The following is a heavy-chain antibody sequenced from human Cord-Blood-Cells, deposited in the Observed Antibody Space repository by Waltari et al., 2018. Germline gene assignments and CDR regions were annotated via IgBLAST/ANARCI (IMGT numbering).Heavy chain of an antibody. CDR2: ISGSGGST. J-gene: IGHJ4*02. CDR1: GFTFSSYA. V-gene: IGHV3-23*01. D-gene: IGHD1-26*01. Sequence: EVQLLESGGGLVQPGGSLRLSCAASGFTFSSYAMSWVRQAPWKGLEWVSAISGSGGSTYYADSVKGRFTISRDNSKNTLYLQMNSLRAEDTAVYYCAKDRRSYYYFDYWGQGTLVTVSS. CDR3: AKDRRSYYYFDY.